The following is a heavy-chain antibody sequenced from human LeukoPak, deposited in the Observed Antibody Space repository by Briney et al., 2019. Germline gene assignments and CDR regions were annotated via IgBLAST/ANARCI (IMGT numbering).Heavy chain of an antibody. Sequence: PSETLSLTCTVSGGSISRYYWSWIRQPPGKGLEWIGYIYYSGSTNYNPPLKSRVSISVDTSKNQFSLKLSSVTAADTAVYYCARDSFSADAFDIWGQGAMVTVSS. D-gene: IGHD2/OR15-2a*01. CDR3: ARDSFSADAFDI. CDR1: GGSISRYY. CDR2: IYYSGST. V-gene: IGHV4-59*01. J-gene: IGHJ3*02.